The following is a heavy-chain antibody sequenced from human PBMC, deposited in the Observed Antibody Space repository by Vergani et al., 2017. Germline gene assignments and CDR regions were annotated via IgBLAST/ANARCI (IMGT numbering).Heavy chain of an antibody. CDR1: GFTFSSYS. Sequence: EVQLVESGGGLVQPGGSLRLSCAASGFTFSSYSMNWVRQAPGKGLEWVSYISSSSSTIYYADSVKGRFTISRDNAKNSLYLKMNSLRDEDTAVYYCARDPRSVVAATLPFDYWGQGTLVTVSP. J-gene: IGHJ4*02. CDR2: ISSSSSTI. V-gene: IGHV3-48*02. D-gene: IGHD2-15*01. CDR3: ARDPRSVVAATLPFDY.